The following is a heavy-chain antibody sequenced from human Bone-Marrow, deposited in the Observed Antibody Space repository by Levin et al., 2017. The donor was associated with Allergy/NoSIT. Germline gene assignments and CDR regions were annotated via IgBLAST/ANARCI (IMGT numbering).Heavy chain of an antibody. CDR2: INPSGGST. CDR1: GYTFTSYY. D-gene: IGHD2-2*01. CDR3: ARDRVVPAVPYYYDYGMDG. V-gene: IGHV1-46*01. J-gene: IGHJ6*02. Sequence: KISCKASGYTFTSYYMHWVRQAPGQGLEWMGIINPSGGSTSYAQKFQGRVTMTRDTSTSTVYMELSSLRSEDTAVYYCARDRVVPAVPYYYDYGMDGWGQGTTVTVSS.